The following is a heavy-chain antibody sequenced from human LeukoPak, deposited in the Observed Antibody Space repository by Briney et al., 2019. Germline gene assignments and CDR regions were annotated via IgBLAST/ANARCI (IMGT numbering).Heavy chain of an antibody. V-gene: IGHV3-74*01. D-gene: IGHD4-23*01. CDR3: ARWRGGLYFDY. Sequence: GVSLRLSCAASGFTFSSHWMHWVRQAPGKGLVWVSRINTDGSSTNYADSVKGRFTISRDNAKSTLFLQMNSLRAEDTAVYYCARWRGGLYFDYWGQGSLVTVSP. CDR1: GFTFSSHW. CDR2: INTDGSST. J-gene: IGHJ4*02.